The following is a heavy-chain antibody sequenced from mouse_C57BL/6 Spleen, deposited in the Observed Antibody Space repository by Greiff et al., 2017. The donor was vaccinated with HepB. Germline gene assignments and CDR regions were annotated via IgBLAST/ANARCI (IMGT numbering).Heavy chain of an antibody. D-gene: IGHD1-1*01. J-gene: IGHJ2*01. V-gene: IGHV5-17*01. CDR3: ARPYYYYYFDY. CDR1: GFTFSDYG. CDR2: ISSGSSTI. Sequence: EVKLMESGGGLVKPGGSLKLSCAASGFTFSDYGMHWVRQAPEKGLEWVAYISSGSSTIYYADTVKGRFTISRDNAKNTLFLQMTSLRSEDTAMYYCARPYYYYYFDYWGQGTTLTVSS.